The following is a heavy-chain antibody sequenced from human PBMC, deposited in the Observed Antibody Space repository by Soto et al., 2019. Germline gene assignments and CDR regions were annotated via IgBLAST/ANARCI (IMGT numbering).Heavy chain of an antibody. D-gene: IGHD1-26*01. J-gene: IGHJ4*02. CDR2: MRPSTGRT. Sequence: ASVKVSCKASGYSFTSLDINWVRQTAGQGLEWMGWMRPSTGRTGYAQKFQGRVTMTRDTSINTAYMELTTLTSDDTAFYYCARGVSAGVDYWGQGTLVTVSS. CDR3: ARGVSAGVDY. CDR1: GYSFTSLD. V-gene: IGHV1-8*01.